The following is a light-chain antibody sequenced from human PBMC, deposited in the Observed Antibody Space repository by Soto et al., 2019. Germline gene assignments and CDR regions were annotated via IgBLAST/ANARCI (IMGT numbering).Light chain of an antibody. CDR3: QQYNNWPWT. J-gene: IGKJ1*01. CDR1: QSVSSN. CDR2: GAS. Sequence: EIVMTQSPANLSVSPGERATLSCRASQSVSSNLAWYQQKPGQAPRLLIYGASTRATGIPARFSGSGSGTEFTLTISSLQSEDFAVYYCQQYNNWPWTFGQGTKVDIK. V-gene: IGKV3-15*01.